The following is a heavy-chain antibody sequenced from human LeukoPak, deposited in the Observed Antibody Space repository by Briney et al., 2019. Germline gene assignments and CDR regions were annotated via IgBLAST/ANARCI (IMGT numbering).Heavy chain of an antibody. CDR1: GGSISSGSYY. Sequence: PSETLSLTCTVSGGSISSGSYYWSWIRQPAGKGLEWIGRINTSGSTNYNPSLKSRVTISVDTSKNQFSLKLTSVTAADTAVYYCVSAKFLVRGVSWFDPWGQGTLVTVSS. CDR3: VSAKFLVRGVSWFDP. D-gene: IGHD3-10*01. V-gene: IGHV4-61*02. J-gene: IGHJ5*02. CDR2: INTSGST.